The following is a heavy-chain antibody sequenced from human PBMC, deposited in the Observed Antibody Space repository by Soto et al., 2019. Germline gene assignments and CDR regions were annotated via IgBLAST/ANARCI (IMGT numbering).Heavy chain of an antibody. V-gene: IGHV3-23*01. CDR1: GILSNNYG. CDR3: AKRQQRRVGYYCGMDV. D-gene: IGHD6-13*01. J-gene: IGHJ6*02. CDR2: LIGIGGST. Sequence: GGSLRLSGAASGILSNNYGINGVRQAPGKGLGWWAGLIGIGGSTYYAASVKGRIIISRDNTKNAVYLQMNSLRGEDTAIYYCAKRQQRRVGYYCGMDVWGQGTTVTVSS.